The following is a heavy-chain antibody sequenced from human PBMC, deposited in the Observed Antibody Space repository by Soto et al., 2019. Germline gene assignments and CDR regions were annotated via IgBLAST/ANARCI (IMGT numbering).Heavy chain of an antibody. Sequence: GASLQVSCKDSGGTFRTYAITLLRQAPGQWLEFVGGIIPIFGTANYAQKFQGRVTITADESTSTAYMELSGLRSEDTAVYYCARAAYSYGTAYLSYYYGMDVWGQGTTVTVP. D-gene: IGHD5-18*01. CDR3: ARAAYSYGTAYLSYYYGMDV. J-gene: IGHJ6*02. CDR2: IIPIFGTA. CDR1: GGTFRTYA. V-gene: IGHV1-69*13.